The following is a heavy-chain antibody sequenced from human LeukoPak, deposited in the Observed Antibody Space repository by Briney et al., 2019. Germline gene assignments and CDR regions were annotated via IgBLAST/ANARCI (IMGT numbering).Heavy chain of an antibody. J-gene: IGHJ1*01. CDR2: ISPYNGNT. V-gene: IGHV1-18*01. CDR1: GYTFTSYG. Sequence: ASVKVSCKASGYTFTSYGIIWVRQAPGQGLEWMGWISPYNGNTNYAQKLQGRVTMTTDTSTSTAYMELRSLRSDDTAVYYCASCHCTNGVCYGECEYFQHWGQGTLVTVSP. D-gene: IGHD2-8*01. CDR3: ASCHCTNGVCYGECEYFQH.